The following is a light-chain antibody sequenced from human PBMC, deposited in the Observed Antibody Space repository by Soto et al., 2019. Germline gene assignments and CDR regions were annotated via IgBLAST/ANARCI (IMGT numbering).Light chain of an antibody. V-gene: IGKV4-1*01. CDR1: QSVLYSSNNKNY. CDR2: WAS. Sequence: DIVMTQSPDSLAVSLGERATINCKSSQSVLYSSNNKNYLAWYQQKLGQPPKLLLYWASTRESGVPDRFSGSGSGTDFTLTISSLQAEDVAVYYCQHYYSAPITFGQGTRLEIK. J-gene: IGKJ5*01. CDR3: QHYYSAPIT.